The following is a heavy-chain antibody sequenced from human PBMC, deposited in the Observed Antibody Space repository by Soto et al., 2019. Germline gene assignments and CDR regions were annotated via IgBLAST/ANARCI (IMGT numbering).Heavy chain of an antibody. V-gene: IGHV4-59*08. Sequence: PSETLSLTCTVSGGSISHYYWTWIRQPPGKGLEWVGYIYYSGTTTNDNPSLKSLVTLSVYTSNKQFSLKFSSVTAADAAVYYCARLGGSYAVPHFDYWGQGTLVTVSS. CDR3: ARLGGSYAVPHFDY. D-gene: IGHD2-15*01. CDR2: IYYSGTTT. CDR1: GGSISHYY. J-gene: IGHJ4*02.